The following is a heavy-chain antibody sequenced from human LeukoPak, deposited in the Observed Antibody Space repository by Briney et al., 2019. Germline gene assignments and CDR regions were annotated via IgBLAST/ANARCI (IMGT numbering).Heavy chain of an antibody. CDR1: GGTFSSYA. J-gene: IGHJ5*02. Sequence: SVKVSCKASGGTFSSYAISWVRQAPGQGLEWMGGIIPIFGTANYAQKFQGRVTMTRDMSTSTVHMELSSLRAEDTAVYYCARDQPEDSSGYQFDPWGQGTLVTVSS. CDR2: IIPIFGTA. V-gene: IGHV1-69*05. CDR3: ARDQPEDSSGYQFDP. D-gene: IGHD3-22*01.